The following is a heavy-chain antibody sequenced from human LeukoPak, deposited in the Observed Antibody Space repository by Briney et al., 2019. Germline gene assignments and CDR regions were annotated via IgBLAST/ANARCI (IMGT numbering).Heavy chain of an antibody. CDR3: ARARAPYYYDSNGLSAFDI. D-gene: IGHD3-22*01. Sequence: GASVKVSCKASGYTFTDYFMNWVRQAPGQGLEWMGWINPKSGGTVYAQKFQGRVTMTRDTSISTAYMELSRLRSDDTAVYYCARARAPYYYDSNGLSAFDIWGQGTMVTVSS. CDR2: INPKSGGT. V-gene: IGHV1-2*02. CDR1: GYTFTDYF. J-gene: IGHJ3*02.